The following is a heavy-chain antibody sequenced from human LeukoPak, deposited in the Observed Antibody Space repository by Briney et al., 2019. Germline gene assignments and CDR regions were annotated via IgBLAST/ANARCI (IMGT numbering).Heavy chain of an antibody. V-gene: IGHV1-2*02. CDR3: ARDWALSIAAAGTDLGY. CDR2: INPNSGGT. CDR1: GYTFTGYY. Sequence: GASVKVSCKASGYTFTGYYMHWVRQAPGQGLEWMGWINPNSGGTNYAQKFQGRVTMTRDTSISTAYMELSRLRSDDTAVYYCARDWALSIAAAGTDLGYWGQGTLVTVSS. D-gene: IGHD6-13*01. J-gene: IGHJ4*02.